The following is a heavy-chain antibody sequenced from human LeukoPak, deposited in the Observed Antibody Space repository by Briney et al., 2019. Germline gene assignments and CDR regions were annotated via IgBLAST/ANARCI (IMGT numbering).Heavy chain of an antibody. CDR2: INHSGST. J-gene: IGHJ4*02. D-gene: IGHD1-26*01. CDR3: ARWTPRGGSYYVIDY. CDR1: GGSFSGYY. Sequence: SETLSLTCAVYGGSFSGYYWSWIRQPPGKGLEWIGVINHSGSTNYNPSLKSRVTISVDTSKNQFSLKRSSVTAADTAVYYCARWTPRGGSYYVIDYWGQGTLVTVSS. V-gene: IGHV4-34*01.